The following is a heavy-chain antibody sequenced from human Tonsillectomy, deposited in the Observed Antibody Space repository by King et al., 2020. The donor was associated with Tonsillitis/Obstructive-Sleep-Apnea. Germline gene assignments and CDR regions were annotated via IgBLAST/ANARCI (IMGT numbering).Heavy chain of an antibody. CDR1: GFTFSIYA. D-gene: IGHD3-22*01. Sequence: VQLVESGGGVVQPGRSLRLSCAASGFTFSIYAIHWVRQAPGKGLEWVAVISYDGSNKYYADSVKGRFTISRDNSKNTLDLQMNSLRAEDTAVYYCAREGIYDSSGYAVAFDIWGQGTMVTVSS. CDR2: ISYDGSNK. V-gene: IGHV3-30*04. J-gene: IGHJ3*02. CDR3: AREGIYDSSGYAVAFDI.